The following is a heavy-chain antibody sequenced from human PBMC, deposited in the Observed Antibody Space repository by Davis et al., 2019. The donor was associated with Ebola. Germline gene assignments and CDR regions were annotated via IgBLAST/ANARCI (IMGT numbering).Heavy chain of an antibody. CDR2: IKQDGSEK. CDR1: GFTFSSYW. CDR3: ARDTWGAEV. D-gene: IGHD3-16*01. J-gene: IGHJ4*02. Sequence: GESLKISCAASGFTFSSYWMSWVRQAPGKGLEWVANIKQDGSEKYYVDSVKGRFTISRDNAKNTLYLQMNSLRAEDTAVYYCARDTWGAEVWGQGTLVTVSS. V-gene: IGHV3-7*01.